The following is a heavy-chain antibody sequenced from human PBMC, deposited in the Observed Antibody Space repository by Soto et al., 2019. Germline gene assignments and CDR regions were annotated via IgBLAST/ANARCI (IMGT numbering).Heavy chain of an antibody. CDR3: ARDLGGSSSWSAP. V-gene: IGHV1-69*04. J-gene: IGHJ5*02. D-gene: IGHD6-13*01. Sequence: ASVKVSCKASGGTFSSYTISWVRQAPGQGLEWMGRIIPILGIANYAQKFQGRVTITADKSTSTAYMELSSLRSEDTAVYYCARDLGGSSSWSAPWGQGTLVTVSS. CDR1: GGTFSSYT. CDR2: IIPILGIA.